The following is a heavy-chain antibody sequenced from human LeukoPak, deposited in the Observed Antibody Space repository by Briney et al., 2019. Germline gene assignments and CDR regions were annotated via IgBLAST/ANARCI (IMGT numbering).Heavy chain of an antibody. J-gene: IGHJ5*02. D-gene: IGHD2-2*01. Sequence: SETLSLTCTVSGGSFSSYYWSWIRQPAGKGLEWIGRIYTSGSTNYNPSLKSRVTMSVDTSKNQFSLKLSSVTAADTAVYYCAREDIVVVPAALDPWGQGTLVTVSS. CDR2: IYTSGST. CDR3: AREDIVVVPAALDP. V-gene: IGHV4-4*07. CDR1: GGSFSSYY.